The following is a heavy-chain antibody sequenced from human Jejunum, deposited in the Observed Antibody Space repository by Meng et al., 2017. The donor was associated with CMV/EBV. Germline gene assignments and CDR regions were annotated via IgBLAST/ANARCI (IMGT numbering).Heavy chain of an antibody. D-gene: IGHD3-3*01. J-gene: IGHJ4*02. Sequence: QGQLQESAPGLVTPSQTLSLTCSVSGGSIGSGDYYWSWIRQPPGKGLEWIGDIHDTGSTYYNPSLKSRVDISLGTSRNHFSLTLSSVTAEDTAVYFCARGSIFVSFDSWGQGTLVTVSS. V-gene: IGHV4-30-4*08. CDR2: IHDTGST. CDR1: GGSIGSGDYY. CDR3: ARGSIFVSFDS.